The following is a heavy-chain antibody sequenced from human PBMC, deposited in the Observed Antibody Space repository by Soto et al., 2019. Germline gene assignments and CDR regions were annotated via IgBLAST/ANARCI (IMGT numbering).Heavy chain of an antibody. Sequence: EASVKVSCKASGYIFTTYGISWVRQAPGQGLEWMGWISANNGNTYYAQKFQGRVTMNTDTPTRTIYMELRSLRSDDTAVYYCARDLQFYSDSSGYRDVFDIWGQGTKVTVS. CDR1: GYIFTTYG. J-gene: IGHJ3*02. CDR2: ISANNGNT. V-gene: IGHV1-18*01. D-gene: IGHD3-22*01. CDR3: ARDLQFYSDSSGYRDVFDI.